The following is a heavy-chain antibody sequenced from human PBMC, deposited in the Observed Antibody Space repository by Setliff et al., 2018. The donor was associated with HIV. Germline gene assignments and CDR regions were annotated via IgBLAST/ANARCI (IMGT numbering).Heavy chain of an antibody. CDR2: IGTGGDT. D-gene: IGHD6-6*01. CDR3: TRELNGHTSSHYYFGLDV. Sequence: TGGSLRLSCAASGFAFSDYDFHWVRQVTGEGLEWVSAIGTGGDTYYADSVKGRFTISREDAKNSLYLQMNNVRAGDTAVYYCTRELNGHTSSHYYFGLDVWGQGTTVTV. J-gene: IGHJ6*02. V-gene: IGHV3-13*01. CDR1: GFAFSDYD.